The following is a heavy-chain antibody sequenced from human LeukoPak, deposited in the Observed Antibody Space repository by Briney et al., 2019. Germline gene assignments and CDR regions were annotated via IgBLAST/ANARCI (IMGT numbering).Heavy chain of an antibody. J-gene: IGHJ4*02. CDR3: ARVWTPYYYGSSGYGFDY. D-gene: IGHD3-22*01. CDR2: INHSGST. V-gene: IGHV4-34*01. CDR1: GGSFSGYY. Sequence: SETLSLTCAVYGGSFSGYYWSWIRQPPGKGLEWIGEINHSGSTNYNPSLKSRVTISVDTSKNQFSLKLSSVTAADTAVYYCARVWTPYYYGSSGYGFDYWGQGTLVTVSS.